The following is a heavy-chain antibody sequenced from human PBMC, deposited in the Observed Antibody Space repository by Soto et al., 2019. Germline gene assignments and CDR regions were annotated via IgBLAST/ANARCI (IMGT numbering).Heavy chain of an antibody. J-gene: IGHJ6*03. CDR1: GYSFTSYG. CDR3: AREGYCSGGSCYDYYYYYMDV. D-gene: IGHD2-15*01. V-gene: IGHV1-18*01. Sequence: GASVKVSCEASGYSFTSYGISWVRQAPGQGLEWMGWISAYNGNTNYAQKLQGRVTMTTDTSTSTAYMELRSLRSDDTAVYYCAREGYCSGGSCYDYYYYYMDVWGKGTTVTVSS. CDR2: ISAYNGNT.